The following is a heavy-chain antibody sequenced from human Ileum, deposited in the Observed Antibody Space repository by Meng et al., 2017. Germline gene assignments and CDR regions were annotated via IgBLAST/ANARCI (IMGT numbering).Heavy chain of an antibody. CDR2: IIPILGIA. CDR3: ARSSLGWPFLPFDY. J-gene: IGHJ4*02. Sequence: QVQLVQSGAEVKKPGSSVKVPCKAAGGTFSSYTISWVRQAPGQGLEGMGRIIPILGIANYAQKFQGRVTITADKSTSTAYMELSSLRSEDTAVYYCARSSLGWPFLPFDYWGQGTLVTVSS. D-gene: IGHD3-3*01. V-gene: IGHV1-69*02. CDR1: GGTFSSYT.